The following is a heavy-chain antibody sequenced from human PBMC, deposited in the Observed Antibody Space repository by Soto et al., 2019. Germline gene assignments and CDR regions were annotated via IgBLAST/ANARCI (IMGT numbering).Heavy chain of an antibody. D-gene: IGHD5-18*01. CDR3: AHRRGDTAMVFGWFDP. Sequence: SGPTLVNPTQTLTLTCTFSGFSLSTSGVGVGWIRQPPGKALEWLALIYWNDDKRYSPSLKSRLTITKDTSKNQVVLTMTNMDPVDTATYYCAHRRGDTAMVFGWFDPWGQGTLVTVSS. CDR2: IYWNDDK. V-gene: IGHV2-5*01. CDR1: GFSLSTSGVG. J-gene: IGHJ5*02.